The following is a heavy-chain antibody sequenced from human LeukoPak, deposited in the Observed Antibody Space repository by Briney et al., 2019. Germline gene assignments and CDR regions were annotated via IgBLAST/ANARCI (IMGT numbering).Heavy chain of an antibody. J-gene: IGHJ4*02. V-gene: IGHV4-39*01. CDR2: IYYSGST. Sequence: SDTLSLTCTVSGGSISSSSYYWGWIRQPPGKGLEWVGSIYYSGSTYYNPSLKSRVTISADTSKNQYSLKLSSVTAADTAVYYCARHVWGSYRYFDYWGQRTLVTVSS. CDR1: GGSISSSSYY. CDR3: ARHVWGSYRYFDY. D-gene: IGHD3-16*02.